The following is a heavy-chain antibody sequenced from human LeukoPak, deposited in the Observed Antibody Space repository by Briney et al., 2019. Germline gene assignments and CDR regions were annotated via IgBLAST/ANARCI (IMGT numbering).Heavy chain of an antibody. CDR2: IYYSRST. D-gene: IGHD2-15*01. V-gene: IGHV4-59*02. CDR3: ARSGEGGAY. J-gene: IGHJ4*02. Sequence: KPSETLSLTCTVSGGSVSSHYWSWIRQPPGKGLEWIGYIYYSRSTIYSPSLQGRVTIIIDTSKNQFSLNPSSVTAADTAVYYCARSGEGGAYWGQGTLVTVSS. CDR1: GGSVSSHY.